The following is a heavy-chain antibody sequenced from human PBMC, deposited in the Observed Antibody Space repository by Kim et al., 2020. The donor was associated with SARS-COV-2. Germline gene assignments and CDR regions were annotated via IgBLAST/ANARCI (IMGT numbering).Heavy chain of an antibody. CDR3: AREEYDFWSGYYSHFDY. V-gene: IGHV1-18*04. D-gene: IGHD3-3*01. J-gene: IGHJ4*02. Sequence: ASVKVSCKASGYTFTSYGISWVRQAPGQGLEWMGWISAYNGNTNYAQKLQGRVTMTTDTSTSTAYMELRSLRSDDTAVYYCAREEYDFWSGYYSHFDYWGQGTLVTVSS. CDR2: ISAYNGNT. CDR1: GYTFTSYG.